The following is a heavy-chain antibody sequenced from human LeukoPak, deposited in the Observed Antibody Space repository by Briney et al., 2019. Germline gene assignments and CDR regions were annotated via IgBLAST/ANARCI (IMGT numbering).Heavy chain of an antibody. CDR3: ARDGGGWYYDSSGYRRDDAFDI. V-gene: IGHV4-4*07. CDR2: IYTSGST. J-gene: IGHJ3*02. CDR1: GGSIGSYY. Sequence: SETLSLTCTVSGGSIGSYYWSWTRQPAGKGLEWIGRIYTSGSTNYNPSLKSRVTMSVDTSKNQFSLKLSSVTAADTAVYYCARDGGGWYYDSSGYRRDDAFDIWGQGTMVTVSS. D-gene: IGHD3-22*01.